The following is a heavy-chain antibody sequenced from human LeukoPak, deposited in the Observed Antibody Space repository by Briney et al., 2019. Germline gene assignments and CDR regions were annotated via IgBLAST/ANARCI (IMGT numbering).Heavy chain of an antibody. CDR1: GFTFSSYA. CDR2: ISGSGGST. V-gene: IGHV3-23*01. D-gene: IGHD4-17*01. CDR3: RAGGRTVTTRDAFDI. J-gene: IGHJ3*02. Sequence: PGGSLRLSCAASGFTFSSYAMSWVRQAPGKGLEWVSAISGSGGSTYYADSVKGRFTISRDNSKNTLYLQMNSLRAEDTAVYYCRAGGRTVTTRDAFDIWGQGTMVTVSS.